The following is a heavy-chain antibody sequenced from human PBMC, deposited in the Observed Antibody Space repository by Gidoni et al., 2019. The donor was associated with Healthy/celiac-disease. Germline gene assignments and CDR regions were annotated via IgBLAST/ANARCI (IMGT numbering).Heavy chain of an antibody. Sequence: EVQLLESGGGLVQPGGSLRLSCAASGFPFSSYAISWVRQAPGKGLEWGSAISGSGGSTYYADSVKGRFTSSRDNSKNTLYLQRNSLRAEDTAVDYCAKGYCSGGSCYSRPYGMDVWGQGTTVTVSS. D-gene: IGHD2-15*01. J-gene: IGHJ6*02. V-gene: IGHV3-23*01. CDR3: AKGYCSGGSCYSRPYGMDV. CDR2: ISGSGGST. CDR1: GFPFSSYA.